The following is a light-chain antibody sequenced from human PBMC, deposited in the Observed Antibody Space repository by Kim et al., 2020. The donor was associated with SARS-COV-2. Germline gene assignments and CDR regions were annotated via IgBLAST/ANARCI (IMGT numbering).Light chain of an antibody. CDR1: GGSVAANY. V-gene: IGLV6-57*02. CDR3: QSYDSNNHVV. J-gene: IGLJ2*01. Sequence: TVTTASTSSGGSVAANYVRRCQQRTGSAPTMVIYEDNRSPSGIPNRCSGSIRSSSNAASRTISGLRTEDEADYYCQSYDSNNHVVFGGGTQLTVL. CDR2: EDN.